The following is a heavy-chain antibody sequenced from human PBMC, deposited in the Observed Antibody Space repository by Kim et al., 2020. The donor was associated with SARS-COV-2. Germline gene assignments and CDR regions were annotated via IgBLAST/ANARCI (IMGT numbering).Heavy chain of an antibody. V-gene: IGHV3-33*06. D-gene: IGHD5-18*01. J-gene: IGHJ4*02. CDR1: GFTFSSYA. CDR2: IWYDGSNK. Sequence: GGSLRLSCAASGFTFSSYAMHWVRQAPGKGLEWVAVIWYDGSNKYYADSVKGRFTISRDNSKNTLYLQMNSLRAEDTAVYYCAKPCRGYSYGYDYWGQGTLVTVSS. CDR3: AKPCRGYSYGYDY.